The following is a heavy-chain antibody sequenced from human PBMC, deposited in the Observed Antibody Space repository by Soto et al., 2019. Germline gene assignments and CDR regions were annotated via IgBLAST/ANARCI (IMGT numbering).Heavy chain of an antibody. CDR3: ARVVAAAGSPLFDY. D-gene: IGHD6-13*01. CDR1: GYTFTSYY. Sequence: ASVKVSCKASGYTFTSYYMHWVRQAPGQGLEWMGIINPSGGSTSYAQKFQGRVTMTRDTSTSTVYMELSSLRSEDTAVYSCARVVAAAGSPLFDYWGQGTLVTAPQ. V-gene: IGHV1-46*01. CDR2: INPSGGST. J-gene: IGHJ4*02.